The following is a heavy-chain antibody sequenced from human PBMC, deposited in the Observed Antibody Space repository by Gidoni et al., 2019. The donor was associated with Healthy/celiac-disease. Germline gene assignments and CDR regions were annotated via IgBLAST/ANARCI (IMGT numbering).Heavy chain of an antibody. J-gene: IGHJ6*02. CDR3: ARDRVLRYSENYYYYGMDV. D-gene: IGHD3-9*01. Sequence: EVQLVESGGGLVQPGGSLRLSCAASGFTFSSYDMHWVRQATGKGLEWVSAIGTAGDTYYPGSVKGRFTISRENAKNSLYLQMNSLRAGDTAVYYCARDRVLRYSENYYYYGMDVWGQGTTVTVSS. CDR2: IGTAGDT. CDR1: GFTFSSYD. V-gene: IGHV3-13*04.